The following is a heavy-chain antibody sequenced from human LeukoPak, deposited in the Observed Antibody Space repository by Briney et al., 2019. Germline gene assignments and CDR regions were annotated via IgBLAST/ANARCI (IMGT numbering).Heavy chain of an antibody. D-gene: IGHD2/OR15-2a*01. CDR3: AKASIGSFTYGMDV. CDR2: IKQDGSEK. V-gene: IGHV3-7*01. Sequence: GGSLRLSCAASGFTFSSYWMSWVRQAPGKGLEWVANIKQDGSEKYYVDSVKGRFTISRDNAKNSLYLQMNSLRAEDTAVYYCAKASIGSFTYGMDVWGQGTTVTVSS. J-gene: IGHJ6*02. CDR1: GFTFSSYW.